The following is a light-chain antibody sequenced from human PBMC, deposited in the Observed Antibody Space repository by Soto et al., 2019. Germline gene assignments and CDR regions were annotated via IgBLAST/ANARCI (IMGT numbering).Light chain of an antibody. J-gene: IGKJ1*01. CDR2: GAS. CDR3: QQYGSSPRT. Sequence: EIVLTQSPATLSLSPGERATLSCRASLSVNTYLAWYQQKPGQAPRLLIYGASKRATGIPDRFSGSGSGTDFTLTISRLEPEDFAVYCCQQYGSSPRTFGQGTKVDIK. V-gene: IGKV3-20*01. CDR1: LSVNTY.